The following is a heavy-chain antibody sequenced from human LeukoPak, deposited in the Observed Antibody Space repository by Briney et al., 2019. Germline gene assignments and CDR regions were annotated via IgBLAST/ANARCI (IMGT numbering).Heavy chain of an antibody. D-gene: IGHD6-19*01. CDR1: GGSISSYY. CDR3: AREASSGWHIDY. J-gene: IGHJ4*02. V-gene: IGHV4-59*01. CDR2: IYYGGST. Sequence: SETLSLTCTVSGGSISSYYWSWIRQPPGKGLEWIGYIYYGGSTNYNPSLKSRVTISVDTSKNQFSLKLSSVTAADTAVYYCAREASSGWHIDYWGQGTLVTVSS.